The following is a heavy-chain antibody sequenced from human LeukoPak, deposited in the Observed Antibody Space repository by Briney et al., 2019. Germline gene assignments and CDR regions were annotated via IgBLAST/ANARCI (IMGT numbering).Heavy chain of an antibody. CDR1: GLTFSSYS. V-gene: IGHV3-48*01. Sequence: PGGSLRLSCAASGLTFSSYSMNSVRQAPGKGLEWVSYISSSSSTIYYADSVKGRFTISRDNAKNSLYLQMNSLRAEDTAVYYCARDLFRDYGDYYNWFDPWGQGTLVTVSS. CDR3: ARDLFRDYGDYYNWFDP. CDR2: ISSSSSTI. J-gene: IGHJ5*02. D-gene: IGHD4-17*01.